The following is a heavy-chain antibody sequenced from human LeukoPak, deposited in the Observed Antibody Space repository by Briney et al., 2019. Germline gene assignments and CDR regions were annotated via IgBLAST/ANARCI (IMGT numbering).Heavy chain of an antibody. CDR1: GGSFSGYY. CDR2: IYHSGST. V-gene: IGHV4-34*01. Sequence: SETLSLTCAVYGGSFSGYYWGWIRQPPGKGLEWIGSIYHSGSTYYNPSLKSRVTISVDTSKNQFSLKLSSVTAADTAVYYCARRYSGYDYTVFDYWGQGTLVTVSS. J-gene: IGHJ4*02. D-gene: IGHD5-12*01. CDR3: ARRYSGYDYTVFDY.